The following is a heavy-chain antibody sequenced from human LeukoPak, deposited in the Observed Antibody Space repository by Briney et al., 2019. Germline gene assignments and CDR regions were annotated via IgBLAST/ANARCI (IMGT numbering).Heavy chain of an antibody. D-gene: IGHD6-19*01. Sequence: GGSLRLSCAASGFTFSSYSMNWVRQAPGKGLEWVSSISSSSSYIYYADLVKGRFTISRDNAKNSLYLQMNSLRAEDTAVYYCAREVRAVAGKAYFDYWGQGTLVSVSS. J-gene: IGHJ4*02. CDR2: ISSSSSYI. CDR3: AREVRAVAGKAYFDY. V-gene: IGHV3-21*01. CDR1: GFTFSSYS.